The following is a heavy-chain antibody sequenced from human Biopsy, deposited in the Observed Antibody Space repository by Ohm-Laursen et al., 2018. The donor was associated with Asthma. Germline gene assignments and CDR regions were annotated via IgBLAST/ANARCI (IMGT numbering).Heavy chain of an antibody. D-gene: IGHD2-15*01. CDR3: AGFCSGGNCPDH. V-gene: IGHV4-59*01. J-gene: IGHJ4*02. CDR1: GGSFSSNY. Sequence: PSETLSLTWVVYGGSFSSNYWSWIRQTPGKGLEWIGNIHYSGSTYSNPSLKSRVTISVDTSKKQISLRLSSVIAADTAVYYCAGFCSGGNCPDHWGQGTLVTVSS. CDR2: IHYSGST.